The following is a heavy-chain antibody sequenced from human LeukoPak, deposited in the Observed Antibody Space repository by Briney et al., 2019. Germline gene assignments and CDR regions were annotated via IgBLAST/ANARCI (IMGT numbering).Heavy chain of an antibody. Sequence: KTGGSLRLSCAASGFTFSSYSMNWVRQAPGKGLEWVSSISSSSSYIYYADSVKGRFTISRDNAKNSLYLQMNSLRAEDTAVYYCARDESWATQNFEFDYWGQGTLVTVSS. D-gene: IGHD7-27*01. CDR3: ARDESWATQNFEFDY. V-gene: IGHV3-21*01. CDR2: ISSSSSYI. CDR1: GFTFSSYS. J-gene: IGHJ4*02.